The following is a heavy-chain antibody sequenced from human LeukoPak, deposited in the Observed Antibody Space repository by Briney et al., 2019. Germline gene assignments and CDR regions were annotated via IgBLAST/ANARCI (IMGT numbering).Heavy chain of an antibody. CDR1: GFTFSSFS. V-gene: IGHV3-21*01. CDR2: ITSSSNYI. J-gene: IGHJ4*02. CDR3: ARDGDLFDY. Sequence: GSLRLPCAASGFTFSSFSMNWVRQTPGKGLEWVSSITSSSNYIYYAESVKGRLTISRDNAKNSLYLQMNSLRAEDTGVYYCARDGDLFDYWGQGTLATVSS. D-gene: IGHD3-10*01.